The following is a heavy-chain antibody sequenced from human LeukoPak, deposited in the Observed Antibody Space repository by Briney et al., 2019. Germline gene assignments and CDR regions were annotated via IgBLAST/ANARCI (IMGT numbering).Heavy chain of an antibody. CDR1: GGSISSYY. J-gene: IGHJ4*02. D-gene: IGHD6-19*01. CDR2: IYYSGST. V-gene: IGHV4-59*08. CDR3: ARRGYSSGWYTFDY. Sequence: SETLSLTCTVSGGSISSYYWSWIRQPPGKGLEWIGYIYYSGSTNYNPSLKSRVTISVDTSKNQFSLKLSSVTAADTAVYYCARRGYSSGWYTFDYWGQGILVTVSS.